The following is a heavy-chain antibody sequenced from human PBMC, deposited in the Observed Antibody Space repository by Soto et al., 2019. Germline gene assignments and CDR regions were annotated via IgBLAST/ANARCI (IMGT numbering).Heavy chain of an antibody. V-gene: IGHV4-30-4*01. CDR1: GGSISSGDYY. CDR2: IYYTGNT. J-gene: IGHJ5*02. D-gene: IGHD3-10*01. CDR3: ARDRVRGSRTYAGFDP. Sequence: SSETLSLTCTVSGGSISSGDYYWSWIRQPPGKGLEWIGYIYYTGNTYYNPSLKSRVTIAIDTSKNQLSLKLSSVTAADTAVYFCARDRVRGSRTYAGFDPWGQGTLVTVS.